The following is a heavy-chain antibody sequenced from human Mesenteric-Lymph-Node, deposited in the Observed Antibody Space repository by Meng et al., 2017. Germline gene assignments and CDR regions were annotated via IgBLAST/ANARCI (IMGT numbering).Heavy chain of an antibody. CDR2: ISSSSSYI. CDR1: RFTFSSYE. J-gene: IGHJ4*02. Sequence: GGSLRLSCAASRFTFSSYEMNWVRQAPGKGLEWVSSISSSSSYIYYADSVKGRFTISRDNAKNSLYLQMNSLRAEDTAVYYCGYGSGSYDYWGQGTLVTVSS. V-gene: IGHV3-21*01. CDR3: GYGSGSYDY. D-gene: IGHD3-10*01.